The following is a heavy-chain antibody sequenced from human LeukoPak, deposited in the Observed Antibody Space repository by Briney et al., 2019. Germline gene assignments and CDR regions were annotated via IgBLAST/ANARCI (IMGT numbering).Heavy chain of an antibody. CDR2: ISAYNGNT. Sequence: ASVKVSCKASGYTFTSYYMHWVRQAPGQGLEWMGWISAYNGNTNYAQKLQGRVTMTTDTSTSTAYMELRSLRSDDTAVYYCARGNQLRYFDWLSSYFDYWGQGTLVTVSS. J-gene: IGHJ4*02. CDR1: GYTFTSYY. D-gene: IGHD3-9*01. CDR3: ARGNQLRYFDWLSSYFDY. V-gene: IGHV1-18*04.